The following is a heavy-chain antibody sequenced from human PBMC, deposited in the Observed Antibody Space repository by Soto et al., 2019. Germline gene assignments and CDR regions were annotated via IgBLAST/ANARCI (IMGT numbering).Heavy chain of an antibody. V-gene: IGHV4-34*01. CDR2: INHSGST. Sequence: SETLSLTCAVYGGSFSGYYWSWIRQPPGKGLEWIGEINHSGSTNYNPSLKSRVTISVDTSKNQFSLKLSSVTAADTAVYYCARGALVRGVIKGSAEDAFDIWGQGTMVTVSS. J-gene: IGHJ3*02. D-gene: IGHD3-10*01. CDR3: ARGALVRGVIKGSAEDAFDI. CDR1: GGSFSGYY.